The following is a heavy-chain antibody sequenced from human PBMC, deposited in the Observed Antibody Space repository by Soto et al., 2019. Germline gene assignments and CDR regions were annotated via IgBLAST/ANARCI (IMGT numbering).Heavy chain of an antibody. CDR2: TWYDGTNQ. CDR1: GFTFSSCG. CDR3: GKDLWSAYPNAFDF. V-gene: IGHV3-33*03. D-gene: IGHD3-3*01. Sequence: QVQLVESGGGVVQPGRSLRLSCEASGFTFSSCGMHWVRQAPGKGLEWVAVTWYDGTNQWYADSVKGRFTISRDNSKNTVYLQMNSLRVEDMAVYYCGKDLWSAYPNAFDFWGQGTMVTVSS. J-gene: IGHJ3*01.